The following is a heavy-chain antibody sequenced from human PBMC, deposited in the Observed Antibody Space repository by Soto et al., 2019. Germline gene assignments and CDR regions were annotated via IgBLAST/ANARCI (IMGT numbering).Heavy chain of an antibody. J-gene: IGHJ5*02. CDR2: FDREDGET. V-gene: IGHV1-24*01. Sequence: TSVKVNCKVSGYTLTELSMHWVRQAPGKGLEWMAAFDREDGETIYAQKFQGRVTMTEDTSTDTAYMEVSGLRSEDTALYYCATAVSRVRATFGPWGQGTLVTVSS. D-gene: IGHD1-26*01. CDR1: GYTLTELS. CDR3: ATAVSRVRATFGP.